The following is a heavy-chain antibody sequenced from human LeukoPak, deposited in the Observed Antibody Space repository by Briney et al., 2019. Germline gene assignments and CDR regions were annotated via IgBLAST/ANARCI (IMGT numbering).Heavy chain of an antibody. CDR1: GFTFSSYG. D-gene: IGHD6-6*01. Sequence: PGGSLRLSCAASGFTFSSYGMHWVRQAPGKGLEWVAVIWYDGSNKYYADSVKGRFTISRDNAKNSLYLQMNSLRAEDTAVYYCARDRDSSSSFDYWGQGTLVTVSS. V-gene: IGHV3-33*01. J-gene: IGHJ4*02. CDR2: IWYDGSNK. CDR3: ARDRDSSSSFDY.